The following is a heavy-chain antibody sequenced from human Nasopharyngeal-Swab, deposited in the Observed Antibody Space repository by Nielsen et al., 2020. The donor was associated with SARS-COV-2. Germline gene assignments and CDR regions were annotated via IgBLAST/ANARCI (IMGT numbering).Heavy chain of an antibody. J-gene: IGHJ4*02. V-gene: IGHV4-39*01. CDR2: IYYSGST. D-gene: IGHD6-13*01. Sequence: WIRQPPGKGLEWIGSIYYSGSTYYNPSLKSRVTISVETSKNQFSLKLSSVTAADTAVYYCARPGTGIAAADYWGQGTLVTVSS. CDR3: ARPGTGIAAADY.